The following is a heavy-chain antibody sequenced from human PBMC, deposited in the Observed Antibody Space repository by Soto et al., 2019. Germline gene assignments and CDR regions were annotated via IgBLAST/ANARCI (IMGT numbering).Heavy chain of an antibody. J-gene: IGHJ4*02. D-gene: IGHD3-16*01. CDR3: SGGGDTTKVDF. Sequence: SETLSLTCSVSGGSLSSAGYRWSWIRQHPGEGLEWIGFMYNSGSTSYNPSLKSRVSISVDMSTNQFSLELRSVTAADTAVYYCSGGGDTTKVDFWGQGTLVTVSS. CDR1: GGSLSSAGYR. CDR2: MYNSGST. V-gene: IGHV4-31*03.